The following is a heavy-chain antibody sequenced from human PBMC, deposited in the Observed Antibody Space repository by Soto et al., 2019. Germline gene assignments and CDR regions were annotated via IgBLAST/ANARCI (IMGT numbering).Heavy chain of an antibody. Sequence: ASVKVSCKASGYTFTSYDINWVRQATGQGLEWMGWMNANNGNTDYAQKFQGRVTMTRDTSASTAYMELSSLRSDDTAVYYCARALWLVRQRMYNWFDLWGQGTLVTVSS. J-gene: IGHJ5*02. CDR1: GYTFTSYD. CDR3: ARALWLVRQRMYNWFDL. D-gene: IGHD6-19*01. CDR2: MNANNGNT. V-gene: IGHV1-8*01.